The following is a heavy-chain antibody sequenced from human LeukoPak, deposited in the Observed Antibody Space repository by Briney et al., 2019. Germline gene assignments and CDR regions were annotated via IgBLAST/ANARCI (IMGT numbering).Heavy chain of an antibody. D-gene: IGHD3-10*01. CDR2: MNPNSGNT. Sequence: GASVKVSCKASGYTFTSYDINWVRQATGQGLEWMGWMNPNSGNTGYALKFQGRVTMTRNTSISTAYMELSSLRSEDTAVYYCARGHSLWFGESSWDYWGQGTLVTVSS. V-gene: IGHV1-8*01. CDR3: ARGHSLWFGESSWDY. CDR1: GYTFTSYD. J-gene: IGHJ4*02.